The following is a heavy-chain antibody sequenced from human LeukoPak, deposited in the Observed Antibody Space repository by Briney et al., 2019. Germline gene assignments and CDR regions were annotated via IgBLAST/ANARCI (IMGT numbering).Heavy chain of an antibody. D-gene: IGHD2-8*01. V-gene: IGHV3-74*01. CDR2: INPDGTSP. J-gene: IGHJ4*02. CDR3: VRGTNDWTGIDY. CDR1: GFTFRNYW. Sequence: GGSLRLSCAASGFTFRNYWMHWARQVPGKGLVWVSRINPDGTSPHYADSVKGRFTISRDDARNILYLQMNSLRVEDTAIYYCVRGTNDWTGIDYWGQGILVTVSS.